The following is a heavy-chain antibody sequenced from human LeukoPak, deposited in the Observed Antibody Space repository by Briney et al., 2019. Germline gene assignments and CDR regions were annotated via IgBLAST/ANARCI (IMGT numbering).Heavy chain of an antibody. Sequence: SETLSLTCGVEYGALSGYYWTWNRQPPGKGLEWIGEIHHSGGSNYNASLKSRVTISLDTSKNQFSLKLTSMTAADTATYFCARGGGLRRSWLDLWGQGTLVTVSS. D-gene: IGHD3-10*01. CDR1: YGALSGYY. CDR3: ARGGGLRRSWLDL. V-gene: IGHV4-34*01. J-gene: IGHJ5*02. CDR2: IHHSGGS.